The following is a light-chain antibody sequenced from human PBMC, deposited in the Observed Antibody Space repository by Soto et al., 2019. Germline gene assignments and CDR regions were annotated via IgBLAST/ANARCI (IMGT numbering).Light chain of an antibody. CDR3: QQSYSTPYT. CDR1: QSISSY. J-gene: IGKJ2*01. CDR2: AAS. V-gene: IGKV1-39*01. Sequence: DIQMTQSPSSLSASVGDRVTITCRASQSISSYLNWYQQKPGKAPKLLIYAASSLQSGVPSKFSGSGSGTDFTLTISSLQPEDFATYSCQQSYSTPYTFRQGTKLEIK.